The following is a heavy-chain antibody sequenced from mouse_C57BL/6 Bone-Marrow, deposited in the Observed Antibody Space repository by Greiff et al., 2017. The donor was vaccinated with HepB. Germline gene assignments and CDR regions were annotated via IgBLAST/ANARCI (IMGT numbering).Heavy chain of an antibody. J-gene: IGHJ1*03. CDR2: IYPGSGST. CDR1: GYTFTSYW. D-gene: IGHD2-4*01. CDR3: AREKGLRRPYWYFDV. V-gene: IGHV1-55*01. Sequence: VQLQQPGAELVKPGASVKMSCKASGYTFTSYWITWVKQRPGQGLEWIGDIYPGSGSTNYNEKFKSKATLTVDTSSSTAYMQLSSLTSEYSAVYYCAREKGLRRPYWYFDVWGTGTTVTVSS.